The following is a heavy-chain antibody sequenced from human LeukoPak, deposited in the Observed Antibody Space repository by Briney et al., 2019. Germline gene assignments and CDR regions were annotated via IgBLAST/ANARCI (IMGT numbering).Heavy chain of an antibody. V-gene: IGHV1-8*01. CDR3: ARPRFIPYYYGMDV. CDR1: GYTFTSYD. J-gene: IGHJ6*02. Sequence: ASVKVSCKASGYTFTSYDINWVRQATGQGLGWMGWMNPNSGNTGYAQKFQGRVTMTRNTSISTAYMELSSLRSEDTAVYYCARPRFIPYYYGMDVWGQGTTVTVSS. CDR2: MNPNSGNT. D-gene: IGHD3-10*01.